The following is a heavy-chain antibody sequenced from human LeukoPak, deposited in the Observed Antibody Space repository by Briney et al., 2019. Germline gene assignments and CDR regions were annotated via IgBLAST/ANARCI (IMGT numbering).Heavy chain of an antibody. CDR1: GFTFSAHW. CDR2: ITNDGTTT. CDR3: VRDAPNSRFDP. Sequence: PGGSLRLSCAASGFTFSAHWMHWVRQVPGKGLVWVSHITNDGTTTTYADSVKGRFTISRDNAKNTLYLQMNSLRAEDSAVYYCVRDAPNSRFDPWGQGTLVTVSS. D-gene: IGHD2/OR15-2a*01. J-gene: IGHJ5*02. V-gene: IGHV3-74*01.